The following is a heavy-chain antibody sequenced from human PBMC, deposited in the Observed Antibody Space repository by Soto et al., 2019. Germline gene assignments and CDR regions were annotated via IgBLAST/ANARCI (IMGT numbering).Heavy chain of an antibody. V-gene: IGHV2-5*02. CDR1: GFSLSTSGVG. D-gene: IGHD3-9*01. CDR3: AHKGPEDWPLDY. J-gene: IGHJ4*02. CDR2: IYWDDSK. Sequence: QITLKESGPTLVRPTQTLTLTCAFSGFSLSTSGVGVGWIRQPPGKALEWLAVIYWDDSKHDSPSLRSRLTITKDTSKNQVVLTMTNTDPMDTGTYYCAHKGPEDWPLDYWGQGTLVTVSS.